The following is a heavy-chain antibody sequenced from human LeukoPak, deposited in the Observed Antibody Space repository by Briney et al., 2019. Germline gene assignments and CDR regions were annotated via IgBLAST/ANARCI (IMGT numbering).Heavy chain of an antibody. D-gene: IGHD3-3*01. CDR2: INWDGSDI. CDR1: GYRSDDQG. V-gene: IGHV3-20*04. CDR3: ARGNRDRSGYYSHFDY. J-gene: IGHJ4*02. Sequence: GGSLRLSCVGSGYRSDDQGMSWVRHGQGKGLEWVFDINWDGSDIRYADSVKGRFTISRDNAKNSLYLQMNSLRAEDTAFYFCARGNRDRSGYYSHFDYWGQGTLVTVSS.